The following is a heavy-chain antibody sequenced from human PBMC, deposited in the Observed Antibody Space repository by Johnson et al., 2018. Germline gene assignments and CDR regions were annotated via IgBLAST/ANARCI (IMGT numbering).Heavy chain of an antibody. CDR3: ASGGRRGWFEGVFDG. V-gene: IGHV3-23*04. D-gene: IGHD6-19*01. CDR2: ISGNGDTT. J-gene: IGHJ3*01. Sequence: VQLVQSGGGLVQPGGSLRLSCAASGFTFDSYAMSWVRQAPGKGLEWVSGISGNGDTTNYADSVKGRFTISRDNSKSTLYLHVTSLRADDTAIYYCASGGRRGWFEGVFDGWGQGTMVTGCS. CDR1: GFTFDSYA.